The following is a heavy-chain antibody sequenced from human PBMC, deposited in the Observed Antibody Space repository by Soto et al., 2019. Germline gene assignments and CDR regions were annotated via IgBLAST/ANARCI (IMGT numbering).Heavy chain of an antibody. CDR1: GFTFSTYG. Sequence: DVLLVESGGDLVQPGGSLRLSCAASGFTFSTYGMNWVRQAPGKGLEWVSYISSHSTTITYADSMRGRFTISRDNAKNSLYLHMFGLSAEDTAVYYCARDPYNDYWGQGTLVTVSS. J-gene: IGHJ4*02. V-gene: IGHV3-48*01. CDR3: ARDPYNDY. D-gene: IGHD1-20*01. CDR2: ISSHSTTI.